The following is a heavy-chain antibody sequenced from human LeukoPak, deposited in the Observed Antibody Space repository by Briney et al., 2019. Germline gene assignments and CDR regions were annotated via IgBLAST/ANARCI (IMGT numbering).Heavy chain of an antibody. CDR3: ARRDGGAAFDI. CDR2: IYYSGST. Sequence: SETLSLTCTVSGGSISTYYWSWIRQPPGKGLEWIGYIYYSGSTNSNPSLKSRVTISVATSKNQFSLKLTSVTAADTAVYYCARRDGGAAFDIWGQGTMVTVSS. D-gene: IGHD4-23*01. CDR1: GGSISTYY. J-gene: IGHJ3*02. V-gene: IGHV4-59*08.